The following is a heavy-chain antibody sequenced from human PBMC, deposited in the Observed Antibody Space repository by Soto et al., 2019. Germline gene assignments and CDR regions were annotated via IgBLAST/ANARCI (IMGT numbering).Heavy chain of an antibody. CDR2: ISYSGST. CDR3: ARHVEWEIFYYFEH. J-gene: IGHJ4*02. Sequence: SETLSLTCTVSGGSISSDSYYWGWIRQPPEKGLEWIASISYSGSTYYNPTLKSRLTISVDTSKMQFSLNLTSVTAADTAVYYCARHVEWEIFYYFEHWGQGTPVTVSS. CDR1: GGSISSDSYY. D-gene: IGHD1-26*01. V-gene: IGHV4-39*01.